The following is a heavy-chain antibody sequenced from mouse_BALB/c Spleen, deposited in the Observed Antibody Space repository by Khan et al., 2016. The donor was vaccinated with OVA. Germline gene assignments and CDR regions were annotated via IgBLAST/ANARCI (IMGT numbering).Heavy chain of an antibody. V-gene: IGHV9-3-1*01. Sequence: QIQLVQSGPELKKPGETVKISCKASGYTLTNYGMNWVKQAPGKGFKWMGWINTYTGEPTYAADFKGRFAFSLETYTSTAYLQINNLKKEETATYFCARPPYFSYVMAYWGQGTSVTVAS. CDR1: GYTLTNYG. CDR3: ARPPYFSYVMAY. CDR2: INTYTGEP. J-gene: IGHJ4*01.